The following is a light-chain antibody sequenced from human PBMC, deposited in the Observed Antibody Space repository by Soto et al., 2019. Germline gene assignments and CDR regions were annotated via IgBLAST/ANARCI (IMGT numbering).Light chain of an antibody. Sequence: EIVLTQSPGTLSSSPGERATLSCRASQSIDNRYVAWYQHKPGQALSLLIYATSSRATGIPDRFGGSGSGTDFTLTINRLEPEAVAVDYCQKYFSSCWTFSQGTKVDIK. CDR3: QKYFSSCWT. CDR1: QSIDNRY. J-gene: IGKJ1*01. CDR2: ATS. V-gene: IGKV3-20*01.